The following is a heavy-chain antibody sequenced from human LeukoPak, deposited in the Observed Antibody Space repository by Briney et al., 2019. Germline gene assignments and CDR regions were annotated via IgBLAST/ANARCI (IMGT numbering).Heavy chain of an antibody. CDR2: IKHDGSEK. Sequence: PGGSLRLSCAASGITFSNYWMSWVRQAPGKGLEWVANIKHDGSEKYYVDSVKGRFTISRDNAKNSLYLQMNSLRAEDTAVYYCARDNYGDPFDYWGQGTLVTVSS. J-gene: IGHJ4*02. CDR3: ARDNYGDPFDY. CDR1: GITFSNYW. D-gene: IGHD4-17*01. V-gene: IGHV3-7*01.